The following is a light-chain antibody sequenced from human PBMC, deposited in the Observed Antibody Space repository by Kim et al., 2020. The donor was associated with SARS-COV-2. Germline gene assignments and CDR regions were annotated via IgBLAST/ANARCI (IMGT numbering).Light chain of an antibody. Sequence: GQSVTISCTGTSSGVGGYDYVSWYQQHPGKAPKLMIYDVSKRPSGVPDRFSGSKSANTASLTISGLQAEDEADYYCCSYAGTYSYVFGTGTKVTVL. CDR2: DVS. CDR3: CSYAGTYSYV. V-gene: IGLV2-11*02. CDR1: SSGVGGYDY. J-gene: IGLJ1*01.